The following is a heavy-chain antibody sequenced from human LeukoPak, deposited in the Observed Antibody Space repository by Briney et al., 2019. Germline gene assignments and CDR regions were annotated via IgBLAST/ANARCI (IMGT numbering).Heavy chain of an antibody. Sequence: GGSLRLSCAASGFTFSSYAMSWVRQAPRKGLEWISAISGSGGSTYYADSVKGRFTISRDNSKNTLYLQMNSLRAEDTAVYYCAKPGYSRPYYYYYGMDVWGQGTTVTVSS. CDR2: ISGSGGST. CDR3: AKPGYSRPYYYYYGMDV. D-gene: IGHD6-13*01. CDR1: GFTFSSYA. V-gene: IGHV3-23*01. J-gene: IGHJ6*02.